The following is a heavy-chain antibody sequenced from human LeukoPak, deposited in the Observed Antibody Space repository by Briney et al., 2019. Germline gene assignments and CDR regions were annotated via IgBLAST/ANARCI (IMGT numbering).Heavy chain of an antibody. Sequence: GGSLRLSCAASGFTFSSYSMNWVRQAPGKGLEWVSSISSSSSYIYYEDSVKGRFTISRDNAKNSLYLQMNSLRAEDTAVYYCARESWGPFDYWGQGTLVTVSS. D-gene: IGHD6-13*01. CDR1: GFTFSSYS. CDR2: ISSSSSYI. V-gene: IGHV3-21*01. CDR3: ARESWGPFDY. J-gene: IGHJ4*02.